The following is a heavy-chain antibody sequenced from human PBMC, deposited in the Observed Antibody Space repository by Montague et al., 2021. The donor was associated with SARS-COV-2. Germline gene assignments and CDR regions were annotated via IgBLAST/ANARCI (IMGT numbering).Heavy chain of an antibody. CDR2: INVFGTTA. CDR1: GFIFNKYG. D-gene: IGHD3-9*01. V-gene: IGHV3-23*01. J-gene: IGHJ4*02. Sequence: SLRLSCAASGFIFNKYGVGLFRQAPGKGLEWVSVINVFGTTAYYADSVRGRFTMSRDNYRNTLDLHMISPRADDTAIYYCVKGRSTDWTRDFDSWGQGTLVTVSS. CDR3: VKGRSTDWTRDFDS.